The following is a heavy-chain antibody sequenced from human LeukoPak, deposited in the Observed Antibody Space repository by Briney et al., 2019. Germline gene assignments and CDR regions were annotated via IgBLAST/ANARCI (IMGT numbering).Heavy chain of an antibody. CDR2: ISSSSSYI. CDR3: ARARYGSGSSSFDY. CDR1: GFTFSSYS. J-gene: IGHJ4*02. V-gene: IGHV3-21*01. D-gene: IGHD3-10*01. Sequence: PGGSMRLSCAASGFTFSSYSMNWVRQAPGKGLEWVSSISSSSSYIYYADSVKGRFTISRDNAKNSLCLQMNSLRAEDTAVYYCARARYGSGSSSFDYWGQGTLVTVSS.